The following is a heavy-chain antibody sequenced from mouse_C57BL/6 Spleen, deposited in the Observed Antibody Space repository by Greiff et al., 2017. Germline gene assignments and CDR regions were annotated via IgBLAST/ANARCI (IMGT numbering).Heavy chain of an antibody. CDR1: GFSLSTFGMG. V-gene: IGHV8-8*01. CDR2: IWWDDDK. D-gene: IGHD2-1*01. CDR3: ARMDGNYHYAMDY. Sequence: QVTLKVSGPGILQPSQTLSLTCSFSGFSLSTFGMGVGWIRQPSGKGLEWLPHIWWDDDKSYNPALKRRLTISKDTSKNQVFLKVANVDTADTATYYCARMDGNYHYAMDYWGQGTSVTVSS. J-gene: IGHJ4*01.